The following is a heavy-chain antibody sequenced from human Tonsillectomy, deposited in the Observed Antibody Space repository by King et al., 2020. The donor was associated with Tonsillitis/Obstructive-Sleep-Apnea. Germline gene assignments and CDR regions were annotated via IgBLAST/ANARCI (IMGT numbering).Heavy chain of an antibody. CDR2: IFYIGST. CDR1: CGSIISGGYY. V-gene: IGHV4-31*03. D-gene: IGHD3-22*01. Sequence: VQLQESGPGLLKPSQTLSLTCTVSCGSIISGGYYWGWIRQHPGKGLGGIGYIFYIGSTYYNPSLKSRVTISVDTSKNQFSLKLSSVTAADTAVYYCAREDYYDSSGYSLIDYWGQGTLVTVSS. J-gene: IGHJ4*02. CDR3: AREDYYDSSGYSLIDY.